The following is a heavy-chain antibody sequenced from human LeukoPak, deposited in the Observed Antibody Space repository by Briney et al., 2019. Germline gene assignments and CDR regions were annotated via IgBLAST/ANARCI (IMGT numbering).Heavy chain of an antibody. CDR2: IYTSGTT. J-gene: IGHJ5*02. D-gene: IGHD3-3*01. CDR1: GGSISSGTYY. CDR3: ARGKGYDFWSGSVWFDP. V-gene: IGHV4-61*02. Sequence: SETLSLTCTVSGGSISSGTYYLSWMRQPAGKGLEWIGRIYTSGTTNYNPSLKSRVTISVDTSKNQFSLKLTSVTAADTAVYYCARGKGYDFWSGSVWFDPWGQGTLVTVSS.